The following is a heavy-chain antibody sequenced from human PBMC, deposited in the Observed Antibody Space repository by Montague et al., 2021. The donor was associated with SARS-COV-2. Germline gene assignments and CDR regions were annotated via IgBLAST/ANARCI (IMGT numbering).Heavy chain of an antibody. D-gene: IGHD1-26*01. V-gene: IGHV3-23*03. CDR1: EFAFSSYA. Sequence: SLRLSCAASEFAFSSYAMSWVRQAPGKGLEWVSAIYSGGSSTFYADSVKGRFTISRDNSKNALYLQMNSLRAEDTAVYYCAKSAWGVTVAFDIWGQGTMVTVSS. CDR3: AKSAWGVTVAFDI. J-gene: IGHJ3*02. CDR2: IYSGGSST.